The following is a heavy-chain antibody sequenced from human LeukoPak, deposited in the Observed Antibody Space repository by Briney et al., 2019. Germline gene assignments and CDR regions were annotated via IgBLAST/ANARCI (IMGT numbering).Heavy chain of an antibody. CDR3: ARVYYDSSGYTTSFDY. CDR2: INPSGGST. V-gene: IGHV1-46*01. J-gene: IGHJ4*02. CDR1: GYTFTSYY. Sequence: ASVKVSCKASGYTFTSYYMHWVRQAPGQGLEWMGIINPSGGSTSYAQKFQGRVTMTTDTSTSTAYMELRSLRSDDTAVYYCARVYYDSSGYTTSFDYWGQGTLVTVSS. D-gene: IGHD3-22*01.